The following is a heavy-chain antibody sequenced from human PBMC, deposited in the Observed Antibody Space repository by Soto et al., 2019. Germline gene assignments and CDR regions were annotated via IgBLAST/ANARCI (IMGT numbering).Heavy chain of an antibody. CDR3: ARESYYYDSSDAFDI. CDR1: GFTFSSYS. D-gene: IGHD3-22*01. J-gene: IGHJ3*02. V-gene: IGHV3-21*01. CDR2: ISSSSSYI. Sequence: GGSLRLSCAASGFTFSSYSMNWVRQAPGKGLEWVSSISSSSSYIYYADSVKGRFTISRDNAKNSLYLQMNGLRAEDTAVYYCARESYYYDSSDAFDIWGQGTMVTVSS.